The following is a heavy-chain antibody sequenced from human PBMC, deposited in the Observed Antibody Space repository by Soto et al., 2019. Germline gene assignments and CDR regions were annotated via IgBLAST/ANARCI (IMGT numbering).Heavy chain of an antibody. Sequence: SVKVSCKTSGGTFSIYAIYWVRQAPGQGLEWMGAIIPLFGTADYAQKFQGRVTITADESTSTAYMELSSLRSEDTAVYYCARPKGSYSSGYYYFDYWGQGTLVTVSS. V-gene: IGHV1-69*13. J-gene: IGHJ4*02. CDR1: GGTFSIYA. D-gene: IGHD6-19*01. CDR3: ARPKGSYSSGYYYFDY. CDR2: IIPLFGTA.